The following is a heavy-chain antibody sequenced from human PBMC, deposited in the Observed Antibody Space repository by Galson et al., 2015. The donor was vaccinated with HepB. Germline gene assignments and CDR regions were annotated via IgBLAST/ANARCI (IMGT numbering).Heavy chain of an antibody. V-gene: IGHV3-21*05. D-gene: IGHD3-10*01. CDR3: ARDNDYYGSGNCFDY. CDR2: ISSSSSYI. Sequence: NWVRQAPGKGLEWVSYISSSSSYIYYADSVKGRFTISRDNAKNSLYLQMTSLRAEDTAVYYCARDNDYYGSGNCFDYWGQGTLVIVSS. J-gene: IGHJ4*02.